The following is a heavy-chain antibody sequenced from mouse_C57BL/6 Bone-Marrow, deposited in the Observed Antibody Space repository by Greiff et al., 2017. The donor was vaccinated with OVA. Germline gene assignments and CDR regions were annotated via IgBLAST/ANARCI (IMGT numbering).Heavy chain of an antibody. V-gene: IGHV1-81*01. D-gene: IGHD2-5*01. CDR2: IYPRSGNT. CDR1: GYTFTSYG. J-gene: IGHJ3*01. Sequence: QVHVKQSGAELARPGASVKLSCKASGYTFTSYGISWVKQRTGQGLEWIGEIYPRSGNTYYNEKFKGKATLTADKSSSTAYMELRSLTSEDSAVYFCARKGYSNYAWFAYWGQGTLVTVSA. CDR3: ARKGYSNYAWFAY.